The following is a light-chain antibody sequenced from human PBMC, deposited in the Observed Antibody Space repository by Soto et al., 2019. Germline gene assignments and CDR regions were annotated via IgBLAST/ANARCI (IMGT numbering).Light chain of an antibody. CDR3: QQCNSFFIT. CDR2: AVS. J-gene: IGKJ4*01. CDR1: QPVGIF. V-gene: IGKV1-12*01. Sequence: DIQMTQSPSSVSAFVEDRVTITCRASQPVGIFLAWYQQKPGKAPKLLISAVSTLQSGVPSRFSGSGSGTDFTLTISSLQPEDFATYYCQQCNSFFITFGGGTKVEVK.